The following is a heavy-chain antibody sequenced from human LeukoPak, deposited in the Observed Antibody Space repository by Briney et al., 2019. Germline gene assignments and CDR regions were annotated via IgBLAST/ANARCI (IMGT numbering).Heavy chain of an antibody. CDR3: ARVHRGYSYGRLDY. Sequence: GGSLRLSCAASGFAFSDYSMNWVRQAPGKGLEWVSYISSSDNTIHYADSVKGRFTISRDNAKNSLYLEMNSLRNEDTAVYYCARVHRGYSYGRLDYWGQGTLVTVSS. D-gene: IGHD5-18*01. CDR2: ISSSDNTI. J-gene: IGHJ4*02. CDR1: GFAFSDYS. V-gene: IGHV3-48*02.